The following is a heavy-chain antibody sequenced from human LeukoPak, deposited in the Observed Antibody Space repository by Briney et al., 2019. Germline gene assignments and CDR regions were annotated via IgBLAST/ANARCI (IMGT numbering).Heavy chain of an antibody. Sequence: SETLSLTCTVSGGSISSYYWSWIRQPPGKGLEWIGFMYNSGSTNYNPSLKSRVTISVDTSKNQFSLKLNSVTAADTAVYYCARHGGSYSFDYWGQGTLVTVSS. CDR3: ARHGGSYSFDY. V-gene: IGHV4-59*08. D-gene: IGHD1-26*01. CDR2: MYNSGST. J-gene: IGHJ4*02. CDR1: GGSISSYY.